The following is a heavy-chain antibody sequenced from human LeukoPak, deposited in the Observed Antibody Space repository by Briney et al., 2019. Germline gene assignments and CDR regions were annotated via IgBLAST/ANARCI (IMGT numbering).Heavy chain of an antibody. CDR3: AKGGIAVAGGWALRDDAFDI. CDR2: ISGSGGSA. D-gene: IGHD6-19*01. CDR1: RFIFRNYA. Sequence: GGSLRLSCAASRFIFRNYAMTWVRQAPGKGLEWVSSISGSGGSAYYAGSVKGRFTISRDNSKNTLYLQMNSLRAEDTAVYYCAKGGIAVAGGWALRDDAFDIWGQGTMVTVSS. V-gene: IGHV3-23*01. J-gene: IGHJ3*02.